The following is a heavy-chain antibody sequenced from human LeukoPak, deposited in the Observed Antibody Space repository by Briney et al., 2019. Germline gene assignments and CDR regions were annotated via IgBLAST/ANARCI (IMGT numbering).Heavy chain of an antibody. Sequence: SQTLSLTCAISGDSVSGNRAVWNWIRQSPSRGLEWLGRTYYRSKWYNDYAVSVKGRITVNPDTSKNQFSLQLNSVTPEDTAVYYCARDAPGQSYFDYWGQGTLVTASS. CDR1: GDSVSGNRAV. CDR2: TYYRSKWYN. CDR3: ARDAPGQSYFDY. V-gene: IGHV6-1*01. J-gene: IGHJ4*02. D-gene: IGHD2-2*01.